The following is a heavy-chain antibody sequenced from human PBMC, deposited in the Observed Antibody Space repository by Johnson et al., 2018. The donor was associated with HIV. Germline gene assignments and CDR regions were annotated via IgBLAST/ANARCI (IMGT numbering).Heavy chain of an antibody. D-gene: IGHD1-26*01. CDR3: ARDREVGARSGAFDI. V-gene: IGHV3-30*14. Sequence: QMLLVESGGGVMQPGKSLRLSCEASGFTFRSYAMHWVRQAPGKGLEWVAVITYDGRNKYYADSVKGRFIISRDNSKNTLYLQMNSLRAEDTAVYYCARDREVGARSGAFDIWGQGTMVTVSS. CDR2: ITYDGRNK. CDR1: GFTFRSYA. J-gene: IGHJ3*02.